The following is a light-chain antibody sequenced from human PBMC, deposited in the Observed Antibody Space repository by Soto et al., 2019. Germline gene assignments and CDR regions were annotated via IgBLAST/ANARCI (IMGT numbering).Light chain of an antibody. CDR3: LQYDSYPYS. CDR2: DAS. V-gene: IGKV1-5*01. Sequence: DIQVTQSASTLSASVGDGVTITCRASQAPGGFLAWFQQKPGQAPKLLIYDASNLQTGVPRRFSGSQTGTEFTLTISGLQPDYYASYFCLQYDSYPYSFGQGTKVDIK. J-gene: IGKJ2*01. CDR1: QAPGGF.